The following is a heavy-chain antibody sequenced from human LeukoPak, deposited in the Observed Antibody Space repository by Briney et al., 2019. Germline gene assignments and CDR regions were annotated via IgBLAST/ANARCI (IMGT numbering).Heavy chain of an antibody. CDR2: IKSKTDGGTT. J-gene: IGHJ3*02. D-gene: IGHD3-22*01. V-gene: IGHV3-15*01. Sequence: GGSLRLSCAASGFTFSNAWMSWVRQAPGKGLEWVGRIKSKTDGGTTDYAAPVKGRFTILRDDSKNTLYLQMNSLKTEDTAVYYCTTSRRTYYYDSSGYYLNGFDIWGQGTMVTVSS. CDR3: TTSRRTYYYDSSGYYLNGFDI. CDR1: GFTFSNAW.